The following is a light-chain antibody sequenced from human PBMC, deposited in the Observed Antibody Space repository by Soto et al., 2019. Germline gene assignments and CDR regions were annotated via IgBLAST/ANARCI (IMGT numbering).Light chain of an antibody. CDR2: DAS. V-gene: IGKV1-9*01. J-gene: IGKJ4*01. CDR3: QHLNSYPLT. Sequence: DIQLTQSPSFLSASVVDRVTITCRASQAINTYLAWYQQKPGKAPKLLIYDASTLKSGVPSRFSGSGSGTEFSLTISNLQPEDFATYYCQHLNSYPLTFGGGTKVDIK. CDR1: QAINTY.